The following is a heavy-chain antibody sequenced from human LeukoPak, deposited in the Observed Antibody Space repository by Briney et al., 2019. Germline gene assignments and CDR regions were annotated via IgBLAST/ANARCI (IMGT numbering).Heavy chain of an antibody. J-gene: IGHJ4*02. CDR2: IYYSGRT. CDR3: ARHRLGGSGYFDY. CDR1: GGSHSSYY. Sequence: SETLPLTCTVTGGSHSSYYWSWLRQPPGKGLEWIGHIYYSGRTNYNPSLKSRVTISVDTTKNQFCLKVSSVTAADTAVYYCARHRLGGSGYFDYWGQGTLVTVSS. V-gene: IGHV4-59*08. D-gene: IGHD3-16*01.